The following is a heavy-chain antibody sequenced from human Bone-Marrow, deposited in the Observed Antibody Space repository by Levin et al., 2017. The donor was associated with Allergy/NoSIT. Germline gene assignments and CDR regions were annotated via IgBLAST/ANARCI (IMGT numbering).Heavy chain of an antibody. J-gene: IGHJ4*02. D-gene: IGHD2-2*01. Sequence: GGSLRLSCTASGFTFSNFWMYWVRQAPGKGLVWVSRINSEGTSTRDADSVKGRFTISRDNARNTLYLQMDSLRVADTAVYYCVRKPATVGQDYFDHWGQGTLVTVSS. CDR1: GFTFSNFW. CDR3: VRKPATVGQDYFDH. V-gene: IGHV3-74*01. CDR2: INSEGTST.